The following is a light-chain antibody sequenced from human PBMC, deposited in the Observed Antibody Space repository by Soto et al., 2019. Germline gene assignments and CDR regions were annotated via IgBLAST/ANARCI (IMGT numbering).Light chain of an antibody. CDR1: QSVGSY. Sequence: EIVLTQSPVTLSLSPGERATLSCRASQSVGSYFAWYQQKLGQALRLLIYDASSRATGIPARFSGSGSGTDFTLTISSLEPEDFAVYYCQQRSDWPSTFGGGTRVEIK. V-gene: IGKV3-11*01. CDR3: QQRSDWPST. J-gene: IGKJ4*01. CDR2: DAS.